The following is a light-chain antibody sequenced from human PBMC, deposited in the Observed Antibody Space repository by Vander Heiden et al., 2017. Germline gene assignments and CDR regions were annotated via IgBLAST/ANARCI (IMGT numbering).Light chain of an antibody. Sequence: QSVLTQPPSVSAAPGQKFTISCSGSSSNIGSTYVSWYQQLPGTAPKLLIYDNNKRPSRIPDRFSGSKSGTSATLGITGVQAGDEADYYCGTWDTSLSVVVFGGGTKLTVL. V-gene: IGLV1-51*01. CDR3: GTWDTSLSVVV. CDR2: DNN. J-gene: IGLJ2*01. CDR1: SSNIGSTY.